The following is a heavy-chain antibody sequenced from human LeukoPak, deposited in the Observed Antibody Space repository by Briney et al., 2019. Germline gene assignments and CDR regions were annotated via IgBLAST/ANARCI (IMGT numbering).Heavy chain of an antibody. D-gene: IGHD3-10*01. CDR3: ARGGSGSYYGLDY. Sequence: ASVKVSCKASGDTFSGFNIHWVRQAPGQGLEWMGWINTNTGNPTYAQGFTGRFVFSLDTSVSTAWLQISSLKAEDTAVYYCARGGSGSYYGLDYWGQGTLVTVSS. V-gene: IGHV7-4-1*02. J-gene: IGHJ4*02. CDR2: INTNTGNP. CDR1: GDTFSGFN.